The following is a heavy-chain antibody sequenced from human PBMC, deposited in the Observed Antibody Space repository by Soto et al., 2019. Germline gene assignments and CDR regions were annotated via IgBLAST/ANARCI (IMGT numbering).Heavy chain of an antibody. Sequence: QITLRESGPTLVKPTQTLTLTCTFSAFSLSTSEVGVAWIRQPPGKALEWLALIYWDDDKRYSPSLKSRLTNPKDTSKNQVVLTMTNLDPVDTATYYCAHKGGRGAGMDVWGQGTTVTVSS. V-gene: IGHV2-5*02. CDR3: AHKGGRGAGMDV. J-gene: IGHJ6*02. D-gene: IGHD2-15*01. CDR1: AFSLSTSEVG. CDR2: IYWDDDK.